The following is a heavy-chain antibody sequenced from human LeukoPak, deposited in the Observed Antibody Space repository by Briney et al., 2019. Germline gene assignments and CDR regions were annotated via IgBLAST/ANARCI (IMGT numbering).Heavy chain of an antibody. D-gene: IGHD6-19*01. Sequence: GGSLRLSCAASGFTFSTYSMNWVRQAPGKGLECVSSISSSSYIYYADSVKGRFTISRDNAKNSLYLQMNSLRAEDTAVYYCARRGAVAGTFDYWGQGTLVTVSS. CDR1: GFTFSTYS. CDR2: ISSSSYI. V-gene: IGHV3-21*01. J-gene: IGHJ4*02. CDR3: ARRGAVAGTFDY.